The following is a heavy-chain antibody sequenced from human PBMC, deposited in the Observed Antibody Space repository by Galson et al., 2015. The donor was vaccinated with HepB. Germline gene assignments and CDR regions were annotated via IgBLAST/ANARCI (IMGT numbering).Heavy chain of an antibody. CDR2: IIPILGTA. Sequence: SVKVSCQDSGGTFNSSTSSCVRQAPGQGLEWMGRIIPILGTANYAQKFQGRVTITADKSTSTAYMELSSLRSEDTAVYYCARSYCSGGSCYPDYWGQGTLVTVSS. CDR3: ARSYCSGGSCYPDY. D-gene: IGHD2-15*01. CDR1: GGTFNSST. J-gene: IGHJ4*02. V-gene: IGHV1-69*08.